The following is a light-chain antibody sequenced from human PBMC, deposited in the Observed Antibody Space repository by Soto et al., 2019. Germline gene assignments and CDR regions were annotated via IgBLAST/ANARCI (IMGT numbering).Light chain of an antibody. CDR3: QQLNSYPRT. CDR1: QSISNH. J-gene: IGKJ5*01. V-gene: IGKV1-17*01. CDR2: AAS. Sequence: DTQMTQSPSSLPASVADRVTITCRASQSISNHLNWYQQKPGKVPKLLIYAASTLQSGVPSRFSGSGSGTEFILTISSLQPEDFATYYCQQLNSYPRTFGQGTRLEIK.